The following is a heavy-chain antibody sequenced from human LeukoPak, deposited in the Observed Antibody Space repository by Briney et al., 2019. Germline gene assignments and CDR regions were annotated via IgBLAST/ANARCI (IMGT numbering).Heavy chain of an antibody. Sequence: GGSLRLSCAASGFIFGSYDMSWVRQAPGKGLEWVSFITPNADRTSYADSVEGRFTISRDNPRNTLYMQMNSLRDEDTAVYYCAIMHGYYDGSGYWVQWGQGTLVTVSS. CDR1: GFIFGSYD. CDR2: ITPNADRT. CDR3: AIMHGYYDGSGYWVQ. D-gene: IGHD3-22*01. V-gene: IGHV3-23*01. J-gene: IGHJ1*01.